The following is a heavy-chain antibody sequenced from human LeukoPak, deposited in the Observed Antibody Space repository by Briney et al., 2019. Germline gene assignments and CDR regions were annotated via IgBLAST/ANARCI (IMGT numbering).Heavy chain of an antibody. Sequence: SETLSLTCTVSGGSISSSSYYWGWIRQPPGEGLEWIGSIYYSGSTYYNPSLKSRVTISVDTSKNQFSLKLSSVTAADTAVYYCARLAVAGNIRDYWGQGTLVTVSS. CDR2: IYYSGST. CDR3: ARLAVAGNIRDY. J-gene: IGHJ4*02. D-gene: IGHD6-19*01. V-gene: IGHV4-39*01. CDR1: GGSISSSSYY.